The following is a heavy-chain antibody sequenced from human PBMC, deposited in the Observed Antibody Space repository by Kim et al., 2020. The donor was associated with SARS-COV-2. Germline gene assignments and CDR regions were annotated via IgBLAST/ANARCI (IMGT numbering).Heavy chain of an antibody. CDR3: ARGPMIYYGSGSYYGY. D-gene: IGHD3-10*01. J-gene: IGHJ4*02. V-gene: IGHV4-34*01. CDR2: INHSGST. Sequence: SETLSLTCAVYGGSFSGYYWSWIRQPPGKGLEWIGEINHSGSTNYNPSLKSRVTISVDTSKNQFSLKLSSVTAADTAVYYCARGPMIYYGSGSYYGYWGQGTLVTVSS. CDR1: GGSFSGYY.